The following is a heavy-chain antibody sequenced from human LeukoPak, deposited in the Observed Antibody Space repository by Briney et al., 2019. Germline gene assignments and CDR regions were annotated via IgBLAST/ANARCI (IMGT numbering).Heavy chain of an antibody. V-gene: IGHV4-59*01. Sequence: SETLSLTCAVYGGSFSGYYWGWIRQPPGKGLEWIGYIYYSGSTNYNPSLKSRVTISVDTSKNQFSLKLRSVTAADTAVYYCARDGDTRYYYYMDVWGKGTAVTISS. D-gene: IGHD3-10*01. J-gene: IGHJ6*03. CDR2: IYYSGST. CDR3: ARDGDTRYYYYMDV. CDR1: GGSFSGYY.